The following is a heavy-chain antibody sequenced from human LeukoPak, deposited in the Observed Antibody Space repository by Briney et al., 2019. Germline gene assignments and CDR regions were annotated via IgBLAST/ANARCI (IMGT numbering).Heavy chain of an antibody. CDR1: GGSFSGYY. CDR2: INHSGST. J-gene: IGHJ4*02. Sequence: SETLSLTCAVYGGSFSGYYWSWIRQPPGKGLEWIGEINHSGSTNYNPSLKSRVTISVDTSKNQFSLKLSSVTAADTAVYYCAREGRRGSYCSGGSCYFGHWGQGTLVTVSS. CDR3: AREGRRGSYCSGGSCYFGH. V-gene: IGHV4-34*01. D-gene: IGHD2-15*01.